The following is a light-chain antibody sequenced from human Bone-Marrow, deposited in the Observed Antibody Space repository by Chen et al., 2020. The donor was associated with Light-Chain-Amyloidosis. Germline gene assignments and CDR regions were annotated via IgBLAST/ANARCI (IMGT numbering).Light chain of an antibody. CDR1: DLPTKY. CDR3: QSADSSGTYEVR. J-gene: IGLJ2*01. Sequence: SYELTQPPSVSVSPGQTARITCSGDDLPTKYAYWYQQKPGQAPVLVIHRDTERPSGNSERFSGSSSGTTATLTISGVQAEDEADYHCQSADSSGTYEVRFGGGTKLTVL. CDR2: RDT. V-gene: IGLV3-25*03.